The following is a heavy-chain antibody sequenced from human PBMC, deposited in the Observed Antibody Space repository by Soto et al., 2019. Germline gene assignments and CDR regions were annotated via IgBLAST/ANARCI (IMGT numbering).Heavy chain of an antibody. CDR2: ISGSGGST. CDR3: ARFAYSPLQARGGAFDI. Sequence: EVQLLESGGGLVQPGGSLRLSCAASGFTFSSYAMSWVRQAPGKGLEWVSAISGSGGSTYYADSVKGRFTISRDNSNNTLYLQMNSPRAEDTAGYYCARFAYSPLQARGGAFDIWGQGTMVTVSS. CDR1: GFTFSSYA. J-gene: IGHJ3*02. V-gene: IGHV3-23*01. D-gene: IGHD6-13*01.